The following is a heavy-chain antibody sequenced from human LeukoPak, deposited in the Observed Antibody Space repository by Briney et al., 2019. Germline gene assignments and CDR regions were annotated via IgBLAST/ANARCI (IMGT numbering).Heavy chain of an antibody. D-gene: IGHD3-22*01. CDR1: GFTFSTYS. CDR3: ARMPLDYYDSSGFDY. J-gene: IGHJ4*02. CDR2: VWFDGTNK. V-gene: IGHV3-33*08. Sequence: GGSLRLSCVASGFTFSTYSMHWVRQAPGKGLEGVAVVWFDGTNKYYANSVKGRFTISRGNAKNSLYLQMNSLRAEDTAVYYCARMPLDYYDSSGFDYWGRGTLVTVSS.